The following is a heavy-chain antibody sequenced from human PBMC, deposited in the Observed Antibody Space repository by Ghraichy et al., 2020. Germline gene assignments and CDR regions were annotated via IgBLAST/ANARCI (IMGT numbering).Heavy chain of an antibody. CDR2: ISAYNGNT. Sequence: ASVKVSCKASGYTFTSYGISWVRQAPGQGLEWMGWISAYNGNTNYAQKLQGRVTMTTDTSTSTAYMELRSLRSDDTAVYYCARIGTTMIVGAAFDYWGQGTLVTVSS. V-gene: IGHV1-18*04. J-gene: IGHJ4*02. D-gene: IGHD3-22*01. CDR1: GYTFTSYG. CDR3: ARIGTTMIVGAAFDY.